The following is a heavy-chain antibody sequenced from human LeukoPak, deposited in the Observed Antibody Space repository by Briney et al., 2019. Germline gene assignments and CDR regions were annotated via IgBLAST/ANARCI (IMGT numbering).Heavy chain of an antibody. Sequence: ASVKVSCKASGYSFTSHYMHWVRQAPGQGLEWMGLINPSGSSTLYAQKFQGRVTMTRDMSTTTDYMELSSLRSEDTAVYYCARDNSVGDIVWWFDPWGQGTLVTVSS. D-gene: IGHD3-16*02. CDR1: GYSFTSHY. J-gene: IGHJ5*02. CDR2: INPSGSST. V-gene: IGHV1-46*01. CDR3: ARDNSVGDIVWWFDP.